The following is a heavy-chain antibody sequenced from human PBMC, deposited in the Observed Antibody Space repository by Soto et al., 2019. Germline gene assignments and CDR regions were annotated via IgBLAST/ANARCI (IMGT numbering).Heavy chain of an antibody. CDR3: AKDHYYGSGTIL. J-gene: IGHJ1*01. CDR1: GFTFSSYG. CDR2: ISYDGSNK. D-gene: IGHD3-10*01. Sequence: QVQLVESGGGVVQPGRSLRLSCAASGFTFSSYGMHWVRQAPGEGLEWVAVISYDGSNKYYADSVKGRFTISRDNSKNALYLQMNSLRAEDTAVYYCAKDHYYGSGTILWGQGSLVTVSS. V-gene: IGHV3-30*18.